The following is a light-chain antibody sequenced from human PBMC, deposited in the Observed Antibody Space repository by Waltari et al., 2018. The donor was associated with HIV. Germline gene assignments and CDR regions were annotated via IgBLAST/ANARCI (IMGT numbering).Light chain of an antibody. CDR2: SNN. CDR3: ATWNDSLSGYV. CDR1: SSSIGSNT. J-gene: IGLJ1*01. Sequence: QSVLTQAPSASGTPGQRVTISCSGSSSSIGSNTVNWYQQLPGTAPKLLIYSNNQRPSGVPDRFSGSKSGTSASLAISGLQSEDEADYYCATWNDSLSGYVFGTGTKVTV. V-gene: IGLV1-44*01.